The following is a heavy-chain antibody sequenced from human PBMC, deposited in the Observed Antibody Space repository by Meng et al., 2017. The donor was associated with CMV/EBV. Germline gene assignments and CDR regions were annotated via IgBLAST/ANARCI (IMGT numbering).Heavy chain of an antibody. J-gene: IGHJ4*02. D-gene: IGHD3-22*01. CDR2: IYWNDDK. CDR1: GFSLSTSGVG. V-gene: IGHV2-5*01. Sequence: SGPTLVKPPQTLTLTCTFSGFSLSTSGVGVGWIRQPPGKALEWLALIYWNDDKRYSPSLKSRLTITKDTSKNQVVLTMTNMDPVDTATYYCAHSRSDYYDSSGYYYFGYWGQGTLVTVSS. CDR3: AHSRSDYYDSSGYYYFGY.